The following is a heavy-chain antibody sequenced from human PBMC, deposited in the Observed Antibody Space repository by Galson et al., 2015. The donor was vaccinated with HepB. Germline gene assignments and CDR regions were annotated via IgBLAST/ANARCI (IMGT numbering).Heavy chain of an antibody. CDR2: ISSSGSTI. V-gene: IGHV3-48*03. CDR3: ARVKTVDDRDRAFDY. J-gene: IGHJ4*02. CDR1: GFNYSSYD. D-gene: IGHD4-23*01. Sequence: PLRHPCADSGFNYSSYDMNWVRAAPGKGLEWVSYISSSGSTIYYADSVKGRFTISRDNAKNSLYLQMNSLRAEDTAVYYCARVKTVDDRDRAFDYWGQGTLVTVSS.